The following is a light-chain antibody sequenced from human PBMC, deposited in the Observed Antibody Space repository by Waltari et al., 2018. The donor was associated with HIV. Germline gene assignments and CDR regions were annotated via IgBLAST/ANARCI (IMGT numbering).Light chain of an antibody. CDR1: QRVTTN. CDR2: GTS. CDR3: QQYYTWPQT. Sequence: DIEMTQSPATLSVSPGERVTLSCRANQRVTTNLARYQQKPGQAPRLLIYGTSTRATGCPGRFSGSGSGTELTLTISSLQSEDFAVYYCQQYYTWPQTFGQGTRVEI. V-gene: IGKV3-15*01. J-gene: IGKJ1*01.